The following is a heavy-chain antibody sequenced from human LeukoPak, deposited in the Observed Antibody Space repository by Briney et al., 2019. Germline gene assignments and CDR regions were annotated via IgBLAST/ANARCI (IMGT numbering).Heavy chain of an antibody. V-gene: IGHV3-23*01. D-gene: IGHD3-9*01. CDR3: VKASRYFGEFDY. CDR1: GFTFGTYA. CDR2: MNGSGTSI. Sequence: GGSLRLSCAASGFTFGTYAMSWVRQDPRKGLEWVSGMNGSGTSIYYADAVKGRFTISRDNSKNTLFLQMNSLRAEDTAVYYCVKASRYFGEFDYWGQGALVTVSS. J-gene: IGHJ4*02.